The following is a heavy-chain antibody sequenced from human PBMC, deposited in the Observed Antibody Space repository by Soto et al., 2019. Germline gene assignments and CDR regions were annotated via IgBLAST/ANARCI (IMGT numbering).Heavy chain of an antibody. Sequence: GGSLRLSCAASGFTFSSYAMSWVRQAPGKGLEWVSAISGSGGSTYYADSVKGRFTISRDNSKNTLCLQMNSLRAEDTAVYYCAKGYYDSSGYYFSAFDIWGQGTMVTVSS. D-gene: IGHD3-22*01. CDR1: GFTFSSYA. V-gene: IGHV3-23*01. CDR3: AKGYYDSSGYYFSAFDI. CDR2: ISGSGGST. J-gene: IGHJ3*02.